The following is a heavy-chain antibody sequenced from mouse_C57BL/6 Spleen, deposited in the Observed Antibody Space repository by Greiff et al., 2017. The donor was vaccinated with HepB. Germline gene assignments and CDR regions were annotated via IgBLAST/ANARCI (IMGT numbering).Heavy chain of an antibody. CDR2: ISSGSSTI. CDR3: ARDYLYYAMDY. D-gene: IGHD5-5*01. J-gene: IGHJ4*01. CDR1: GFTFSDYG. Sequence: EVKLVESGGGLVKPGWSLKLSCAASGFTFSDYGMHWVRQAPEKGLEWVAYISSGSSTIYYADTVKGRFTISRDNAKNTLFLQMTSLRSEDTAMYYCARDYLYYAMDYWGQGTSVTVSS. V-gene: IGHV5-17*01.